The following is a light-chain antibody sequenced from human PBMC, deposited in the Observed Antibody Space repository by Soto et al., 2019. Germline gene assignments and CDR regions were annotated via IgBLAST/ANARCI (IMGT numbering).Light chain of an antibody. V-gene: IGKV3-20*01. CDR1: QSVSSSY. CDR2: GAS. Sequence: EIVLTQSPGTLSLSPGERATLSCRASQSVSSSYLAWYQQKPGQAPRLLIYGASSRATGIPDRFSGSGSGTDFTLTISRLEPEDFAVYYCQQYGSSPQTSVQGTRLESK. CDR3: QQYGSSPQT. J-gene: IGKJ5*01.